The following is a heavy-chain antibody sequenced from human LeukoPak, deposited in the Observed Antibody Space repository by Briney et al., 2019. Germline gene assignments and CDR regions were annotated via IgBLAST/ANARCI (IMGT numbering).Heavy chain of an antibody. CDR1: GYTFINYD. Sequence: GASVTVSFMASGYTFINYDINWVRQATGQGREWMGWMNPNSGNTGYAQKFQGRVTITRNTSISTAYMELSSLRSEDTAVYYCARAYYDFWSGTRAFDIWGQGTMVTVSS. CDR3: ARAYYDFWSGTRAFDI. J-gene: IGHJ3*02. V-gene: IGHV1-8*03. D-gene: IGHD3-3*01. CDR2: MNPNSGNT.